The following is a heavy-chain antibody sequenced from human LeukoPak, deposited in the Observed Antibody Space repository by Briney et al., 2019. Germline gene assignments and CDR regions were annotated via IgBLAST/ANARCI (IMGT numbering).Heavy chain of an antibody. J-gene: IGHJ4*02. CDR2: ISGNGGIT. V-gene: IGHV3-23*01. Sequence: GGSLRLSCAASGFTFSNSAMSWVRQAPGKGLEWVSAISGNGGITYYADSVKGQFTISRDNSKNTLYLQMNTLRADDTAVYYCARDPSNSSGRYEHFDYWGQGTLVTVSS. CDR3: ARDPSNSSGRYEHFDY. D-gene: IGHD6-19*01. CDR1: GFTFSNSA.